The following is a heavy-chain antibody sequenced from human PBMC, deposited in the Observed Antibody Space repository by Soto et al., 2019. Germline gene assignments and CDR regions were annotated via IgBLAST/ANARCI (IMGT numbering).Heavy chain of an antibody. CDR1: GYTFTSYD. Sequence: QVQLVQSGAEVKKPGASVKVSCKASGYTFTSYDINWVRQATGQGLEWMGWVNPNSGNIGYAQKFQGRVTRTRSTSISTAYMELSSLRFEATAVYYCARTTGYCSGGSCCLVVNYYYSSYMDVWGKGTTVTVSS. V-gene: IGHV1-8*01. D-gene: IGHD2-15*01. J-gene: IGHJ6*03. CDR2: VNPNSGNI. CDR3: ARTTGYCSGGSCCLVVNYYYSSYMDV.